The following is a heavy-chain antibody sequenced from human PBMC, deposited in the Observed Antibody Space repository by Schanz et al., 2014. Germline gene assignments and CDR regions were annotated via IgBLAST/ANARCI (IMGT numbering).Heavy chain of an antibody. CDR1: GFNFKAYA. CDR2: IEFSGGTT. Sequence: EAQLLESGGGLVQPGGSLRLSCAASGFNFKAYAMSWVRQAPGKGLEWVSGIEFSGGTTYYADSVKGRFTISRDNSKNNSKNTLYVQMNSLRAEDTALYDCARDSGSSSWCPSDYWGQGTLXTVSS. CDR3: ARDSGSSSWCPSDY. V-gene: IGHV3-23*01. D-gene: IGHD6-13*01. J-gene: IGHJ4*02.